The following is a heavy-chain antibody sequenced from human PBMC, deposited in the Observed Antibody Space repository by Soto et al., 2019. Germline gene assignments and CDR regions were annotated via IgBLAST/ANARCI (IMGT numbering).Heavy chain of an antibody. V-gene: IGHV1-18*01. CDR3: ARESRQWLACDF. D-gene: IGHD6-19*01. CDR1: NYTFTSYG. Sequence: QIQLVQSGTEVKYPGASVKVSCKASNYTFTSYGFNWVRQAPGQGIEWIGWISAYNGYTNYEKKFQGRVTMTTDASTRTAYMELRSLGFDDTAVYYCARESRQWLACDFWCQGTLVSVSS. J-gene: IGHJ4*02. CDR2: ISAYNGYT.